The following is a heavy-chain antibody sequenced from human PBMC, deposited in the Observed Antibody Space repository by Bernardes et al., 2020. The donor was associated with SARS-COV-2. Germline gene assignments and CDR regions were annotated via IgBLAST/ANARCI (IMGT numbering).Heavy chain of an antibody. CDR2: IFYGGT. J-gene: IGHJ3*02. Sequence: SETLSLTCTVSGASVSDYYWSWIRQPPGKGLEWLGYIFYGGTNYSPSLRGRVSISLDTSQSQLSLKLTSLTAADTAIYYCARRRCAGSSCQYDAFHIWGQGTMVTVSS. D-gene: IGHD2-15*01. V-gene: IGHV4-59*02. CDR1: GASVSDYY. CDR3: ARRRCAGSSCQYDAFHI.